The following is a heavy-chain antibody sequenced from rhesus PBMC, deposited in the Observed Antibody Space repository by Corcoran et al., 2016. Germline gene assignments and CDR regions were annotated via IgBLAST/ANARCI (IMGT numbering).Heavy chain of an antibody. V-gene: IGHV4-80*01. Sequence: QVQLQESGPGLVKPSETLSLTCAVSGASISSYWWSWIRQPPGKGLEWIGEIKGNSGTPPSNHSRTGRVTSAKAAYNSQFSLKLSSVTAADTAVYYCARDEPLLSVFEGTLDVWGRGVLVTVSS. J-gene: IGHJ5-2*02. CDR3: ARDEPLLSVFEGTLDV. D-gene: IGHD2-2*01. CDR1: GASISSYW. CDR2: IKGNSGTP.